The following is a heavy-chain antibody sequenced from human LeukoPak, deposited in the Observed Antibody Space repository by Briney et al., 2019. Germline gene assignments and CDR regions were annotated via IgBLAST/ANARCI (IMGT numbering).Heavy chain of an antibody. Sequence: SETLSLTCTVSGGSISSYYWSWIRQPPGKGLEWIGYIYYSGSTNYNPSLKSRVTISVDTSKNQFSLKLSSVTAADTAVYYCARDTVPEGGATLDYWGQGTLVTASS. D-gene: IGHD1-26*01. CDR3: ARDTVPEGGATLDY. J-gene: IGHJ4*02. CDR1: GGSISSYY. CDR2: IYYSGST. V-gene: IGHV4-59*01.